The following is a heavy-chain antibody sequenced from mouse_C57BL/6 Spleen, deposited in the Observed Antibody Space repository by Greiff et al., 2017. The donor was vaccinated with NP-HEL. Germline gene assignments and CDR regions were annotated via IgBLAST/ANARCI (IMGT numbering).Heavy chain of an antibody. CDR3: ARGGKRAGYYAMDY. CDR1: GYTFTDYN. D-gene: IGHD2-1*01. CDR2: INPNNGGT. V-gene: IGHV1-18*01. J-gene: IGHJ4*01. Sequence: EVQLQESGPELVKPGASVKIPCKASGYTFTDYNMDWVKQSHGKSLEWIGDINPNNGGTIYNQKFKGKATLTVDKSSSTAYMELRSLTSEDTAVYYCARGGKRAGYYAMDYWGQGTSVTVSS.